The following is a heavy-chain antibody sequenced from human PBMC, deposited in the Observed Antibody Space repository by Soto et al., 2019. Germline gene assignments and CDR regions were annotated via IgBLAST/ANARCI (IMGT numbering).Heavy chain of an antibody. J-gene: IGHJ4*02. Sequence: SEMKCVSCTVFCGTISSSSYYWGWNRKHPGKGMEWIGSIYYSGSTYYNPSLKSRVTISVDTSKNQFSLKLSSVTAADTAVYYCARHSGIGPQFDYWGQGTLVTVSS. CDR2: IYYSGST. CDR1: CGTISSSSYY. CDR3: ARHSGIGPQFDY. D-gene: IGHD3-10*01. V-gene: IGHV4-39*01.